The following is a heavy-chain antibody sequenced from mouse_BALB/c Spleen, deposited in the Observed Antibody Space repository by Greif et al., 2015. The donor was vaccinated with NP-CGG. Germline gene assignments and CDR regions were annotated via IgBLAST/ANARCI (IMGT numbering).Heavy chain of an antibody. CDR1: GFNVKDTY. CDR2: IDTANGNT. D-gene: IGHD3-3*01. Sequence: VQLQQSGAELVKTGASVKLSCTASGFNVKDTYMHWVKQRPEQGLEWIGRIDTANGNTKYDPKFQGKATITADTSSNTAYLQLSSLTSEDTAVYYCAGTYFDYWGQGTSLTVSS. V-gene: IGHV14-3*02. J-gene: IGHJ2*02. CDR3: AGTYFDY.